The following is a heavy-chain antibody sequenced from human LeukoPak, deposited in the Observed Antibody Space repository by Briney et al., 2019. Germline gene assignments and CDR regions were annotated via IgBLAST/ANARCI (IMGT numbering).Heavy chain of an antibody. CDR2: INPSGGST. V-gene: IGHV1-46*03. D-gene: IGHD3-22*01. CDR3: ARVTYYYDSSGYYHLHY. Sequence: ASVKVSCKASRYTSTSYYMHWVRQAPGQGLEWMGIINPSGGSTSYAQKFQGRVTMTRDTSTSTVYMELSSLRSEDTAVYYCARVTYYYDSSGYYHLHYWGQGTLVTVSS. J-gene: IGHJ4*02. CDR1: RYTSTSYY.